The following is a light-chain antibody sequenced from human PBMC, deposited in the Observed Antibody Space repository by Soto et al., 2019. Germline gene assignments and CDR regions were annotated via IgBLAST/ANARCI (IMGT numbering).Light chain of an antibody. J-gene: IGKJ1*01. V-gene: IGKV1-9*01. CDR1: QGISSY. CDR2: AAS. CDR3: QQYNGYRWT. Sequence: IQLTQSPSSLSASVGDRVTITCRASQGISSYLAWYQQKPGKAPKLLIYAASTLQSGVPSRFSGSGSGTEFTLTISSLQPDDFATYYCQQYNGYRWTFGQGTKVEIK.